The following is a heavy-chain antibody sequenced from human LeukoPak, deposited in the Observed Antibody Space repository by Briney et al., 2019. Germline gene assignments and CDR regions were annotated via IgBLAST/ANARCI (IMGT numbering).Heavy chain of an antibody. CDR2: IYYSGST. CDR3: TRVPSGSYYRGNYFDY. V-gene: IGHV4-59*01. CDR1: GGSISSYY. J-gene: IGHJ4*02. Sequence: PSETLSLTCTVSGGSISSYYWSWLRQPPGKGLEWIGYIYYSGSTNYNPSLKSRVTISVDTSKNQFSLKLSSVTAADTAVYYCTRVPSGSYYRGNYFDYWGQGTLVTVSS. D-gene: IGHD1-26*01.